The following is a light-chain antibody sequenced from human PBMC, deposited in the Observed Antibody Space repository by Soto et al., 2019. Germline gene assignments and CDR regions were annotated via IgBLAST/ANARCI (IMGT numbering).Light chain of an antibody. J-gene: IGKJ1*01. Sequence: AIQMTQSPSSLYASVGDRVTITCRASQGIRNDLGWYQQKPGKAPKLLIYAASSLQSGVPSRFSGSGSGTDFTLTIRSLQPEDFATYYCLQDYNYPRPFGHGTQVDIK. CDR1: QGIRND. V-gene: IGKV1-6*01. CDR3: LQDYNYPRP. CDR2: AAS.